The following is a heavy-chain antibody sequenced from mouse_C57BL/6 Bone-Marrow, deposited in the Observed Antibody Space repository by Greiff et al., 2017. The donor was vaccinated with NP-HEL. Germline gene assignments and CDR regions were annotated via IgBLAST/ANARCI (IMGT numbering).Heavy chain of an antibody. D-gene: IGHD1-1*01. CDR1: GFTFTDYY. J-gene: IGHJ1*03. CDR2: IRNKANGYTT. Sequence: EVKLMESGGGLVQPGGSLSLSCAASGFTFTDYYLSWVRQPPGKALEWLGFIRNKANGYTTEYSASVQGRFTISRDNSQSILYLQMNALRAEDSATDYGARSTVITTVVARLRDWDFDVWGTGTTVTVAS. CDR3: ARSTVITTVVARLRDWDFDV. V-gene: IGHV7-3*01.